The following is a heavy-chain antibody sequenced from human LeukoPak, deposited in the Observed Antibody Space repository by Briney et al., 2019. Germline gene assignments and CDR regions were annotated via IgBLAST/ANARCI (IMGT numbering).Heavy chain of an antibody. J-gene: IGHJ5*02. V-gene: IGHV1-2*02. D-gene: IGHD3-10*01. Sequence: ASVKVSCKASGYTFTDYYMHWVRQAPGQGLEWMGGINPNSGGTNYAQKFQGRVTMTRDTSISTAYMELSRLRSDDTAVYYCASFPSGSGSYLNWFVPWGQGTLVTVSS. CDR3: ASFPSGSGSYLNWFVP. CDR1: GYTFTDYY. CDR2: INPNSGGT.